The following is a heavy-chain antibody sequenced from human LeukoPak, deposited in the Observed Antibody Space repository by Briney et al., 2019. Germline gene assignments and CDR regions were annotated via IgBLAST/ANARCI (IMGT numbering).Heavy chain of an antibody. D-gene: IGHD6-6*01. J-gene: IGHJ4*02. Sequence: GGSLRLSCAASGFTFSSYGMHWVRQAPGKGLEWVAVIWYDGSNKYYADSVKGRFTISRDNSKNTLYLQMNSLRAEDTAVYYCTRAARERHYYFDYWGQGTLVTVSS. CDR1: GFTFSSYG. CDR2: IWYDGSNK. V-gene: IGHV3-33*01. CDR3: TRAARERHYYFDY.